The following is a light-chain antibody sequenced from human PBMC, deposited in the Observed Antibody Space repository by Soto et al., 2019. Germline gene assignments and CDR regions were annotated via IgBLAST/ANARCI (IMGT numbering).Light chain of an antibody. CDR2: EVS. J-gene: IGLJ1*01. CDR3: SSYTSSSTYV. V-gene: IGLV2-14*01. CDR1: SSDVGGYNY. Sequence: QSALTQPASVSRSPGQSITISCTGTSSDVGGYNYVSWYQQHPGKAPKLMIYEVSNRPSGVSNHFSGSKSGNTASLTISGLQAEDEADYYCSSYTSSSTYVFGTGTKVTVL.